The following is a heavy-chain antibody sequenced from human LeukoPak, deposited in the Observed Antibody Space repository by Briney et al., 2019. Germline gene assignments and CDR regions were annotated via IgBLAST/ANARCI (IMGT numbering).Heavy chain of an antibody. J-gene: IGHJ4*02. D-gene: IGHD1-26*01. CDR3: AKQWDPDY. CDR2: ISYDGSTK. CDR1: GFTFSSYG. Sequence: PGRSLRLSCAASGFTFSSYGMHWVRQAPGKGLEWVAVISYDGSTKYYAESVKGRFTISRDNSENTLYLQMNSLRGEDTAVYYCAKQWDPDYWGQGTLVTVSS. V-gene: IGHV3-30*18.